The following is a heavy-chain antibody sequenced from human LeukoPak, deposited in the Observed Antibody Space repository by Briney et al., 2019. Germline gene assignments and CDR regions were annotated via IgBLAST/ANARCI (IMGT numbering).Heavy chain of an antibody. CDR2: IYPSDSDT. V-gene: IGHV5-51*03. Sequence: KPGESLKISCKGSGFSFTSYWIGWVRQMPGKGLEWMGNIYPSDSDTRYSPSFQGQVTISADKSISTAYLQWNSLRASDSAIYYCARRGTYEFRLWGQGTLVTVSS. D-gene: IGHD3-16*01. J-gene: IGHJ1*01. CDR3: ARRGTYEFRL. CDR1: GFSFTSYW.